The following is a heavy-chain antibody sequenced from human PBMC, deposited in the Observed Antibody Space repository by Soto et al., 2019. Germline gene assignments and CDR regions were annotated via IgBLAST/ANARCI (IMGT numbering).Heavy chain of an antibody. CDR2: IIPIFGTA. CDR1: GGTFSSYA. Sequence: SVKVSWKASGGTFSSYAISWVRQAPGQGLEWMGGIIPIFGTANYAQKFQGRVTITADESTSTAYMELSSLRSEDTAVYYCARDSLEVPAAYAYYYYGMDVWGQGTTVTVSS. V-gene: IGHV1-69*13. CDR3: ARDSLEVPAAYAYYYYGMDV. D-gene: IGHD2-2*01. J-gene: IGHJ6*02.